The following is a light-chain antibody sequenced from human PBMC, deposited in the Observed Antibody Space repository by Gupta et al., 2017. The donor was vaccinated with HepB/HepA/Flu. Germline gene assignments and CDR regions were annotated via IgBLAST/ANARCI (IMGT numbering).Light chain of an antibody. CDR2: DVN. J-gene: IGLJ2*01. CDR1: SSDVVDGNY. V-gene: IGLV2-14*03. Sequence: QSALTQPASVSGAPGQSITISCTGTSSDVVDGNYVSWYQHHPGKVLKLMIYDVNYRPSGVSNRFSGSKSGNTASLTISGLQAEDEADYYCCSYTNIDTLLFGGGTKLTVL. CDR3: CSYTNIDTLL.